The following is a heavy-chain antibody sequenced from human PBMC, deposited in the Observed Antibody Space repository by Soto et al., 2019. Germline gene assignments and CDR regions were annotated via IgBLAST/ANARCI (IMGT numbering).Heavy chain of an antibody. V-gene: IGHV4-59*01. Sequence: QVQLQESGPGLVKASETLSLTCSVSGGSISRYYWSWIRQPPGKALEWIGYAYYSGDTGYNPSLKSRVTMAVDTSKNQVSLKLSSVTAADTAVYYCARDRSTYGGGGTGEVKENWFDPWGQGALVTVSS. CDR3: ARDRSTYGGGGTGEVKENWFDP. CDR1: GGSISRYY. J-gene: IGHJ5*02. CDR2: AYYSGDT. D-gene: IGHD2-8*01.